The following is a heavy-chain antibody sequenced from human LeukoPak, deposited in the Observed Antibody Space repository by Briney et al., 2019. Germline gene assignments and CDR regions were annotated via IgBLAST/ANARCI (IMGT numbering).Heavy chain of an antibody. CDR2: INHSGST. CDR3: ARGGSYDILTGYGWFDP. Sequence: SETLSLTSAVYGGSFSGYYWSWIRQPPGKGLEWIGEINHSGSTNYNPSLKSRVTISVDTSKNQFSLKLSSVTAADTAVYYCARGGSYDILTGYGWFDPWGQGALVTVSS. D-gene: IGHD3-9*01. V-gene: IGHV4-34*01. J-gene: IGHJ5*02. CDR1: GGSFSGYY.